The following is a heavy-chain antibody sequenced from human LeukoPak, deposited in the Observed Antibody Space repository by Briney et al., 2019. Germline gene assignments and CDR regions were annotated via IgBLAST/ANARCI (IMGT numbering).Heavy chain of an antibody. CDR1: GYTFTGYY. J-gene: IGHJ5*02. CDR2: INPTSGGT. D-gene: IGHD1-26*01. V-gene: IGHV1-2*02. Sequence: ASVKVSCKASGYTFTGYYIHWVRQAPGQGLEWMGWINPTSGGTNYAQKFQGRVTMTRDTSIRIAYMELSRLTSDDTAVYYCARLVKPSGSYWFDPWGQGTLVTVSS. CDR3: ARLVKPSGSYWFDP.